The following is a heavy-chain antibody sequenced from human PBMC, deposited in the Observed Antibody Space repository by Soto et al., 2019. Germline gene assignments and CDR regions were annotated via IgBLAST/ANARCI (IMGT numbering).Heavy chain of an antibody. CDR1: GFTFTSSA. CDR3: AAVAGYYDFWSGYYSTQDYYYYGMDV. CDR2: IVVGSGNT. Sequence: GASVKVYCKASGFTFTSSAVQWVRQARGQRLEWIGWIVVGSGNTNYAQKFQERVTITRDMSTSTAYMELSSLRSEDTAVYYCAAVAGYYDFWSGYYSTQDYYYYGMDVWGQGTTVTVSS. D-gene: IGHD3-3*01. J-gene: IGHJ6*02. V-gene: IGHV1-58*01.